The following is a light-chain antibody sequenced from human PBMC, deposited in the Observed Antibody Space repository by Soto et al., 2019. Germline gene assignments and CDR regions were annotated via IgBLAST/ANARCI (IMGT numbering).Light chain of an antibody. CDR2: KAS. CDR1: QSISSW. J-gene: IGKJ2*01. CDR3: QQYNSYS. V-gene: IGKV1-5*03. Sequence: DIQMTQSPSTLSASVGDRVTTTCRASQSISSWLAWYQQKPGKAPKLLIYKASSLESGVPSRFSGSGSGTEFTLTISSLQPDDFATYYCQQYNSYSFGQGTKVDIK.